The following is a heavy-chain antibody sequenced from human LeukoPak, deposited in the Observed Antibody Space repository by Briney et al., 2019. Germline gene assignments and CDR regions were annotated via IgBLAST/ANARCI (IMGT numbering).Heavy chain of an antibody. CDR3: ARLGYRSHEYYFDY. CDR2: IYHSGST. CDR1: GYSISSGYY. Sequence: PSETLSLTCAVSGYSISSGYYCGWIRQPPGKGLEWIGSIYHSGSTYYNPSLKSRVTISVDTSKNQFSLKLSSVTAADTAVYYCARLGYRSHEYYFDYWGQGTLVTVSS. J-gene: IGHJ4*02. V-gene: IGHV4-38-2*01. D-gene: IGHD5-18*01.